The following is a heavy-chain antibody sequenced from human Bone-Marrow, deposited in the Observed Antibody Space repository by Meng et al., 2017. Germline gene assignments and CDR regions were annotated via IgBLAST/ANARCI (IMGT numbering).Heavy chain of an antibody. CDR2: LIPSIGTA. Sequence: VNDLAASLQTPLNASETISITCAFCWLRQAPGKGGEWLGGLIPSIGTASHAQKFQGRVTIYTDESTSTANMELSSLRSQDTAVYYCAEVSHYYDNSGYSGEVWFDPWGQGTLVTVSS. D-gene: IGHD3-22*01. CDR1: ETISITCA. CDR3: AEVSHYYDNSGYSGEVWFDP. J-gene: IGHJ5*02. V-gene: IGHV1-69*05.